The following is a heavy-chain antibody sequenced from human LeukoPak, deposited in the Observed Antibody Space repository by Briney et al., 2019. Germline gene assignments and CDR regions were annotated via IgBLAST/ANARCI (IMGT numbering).Heavy chain of an antibody. CDR3: ARVEYYYDSSGYYSFDHFAY. V-gene: IGHV4-39*01. Sequence: PSETLSLTCTVSGGSISSSSYYWGWIRQPPGKGLEWIGSIYYSGSTYYNPSLKSRVTISVDTSKNQFSLKLSSVTAADTAVYYCARVEYYYDSSGYYSFDHFAYWGQGTLVTVSS. CDR2: IYYSGST. CDR1: GGSISSSSYY. D-gene: IGHD3-22*01. J-gene: IGHJ4*02.